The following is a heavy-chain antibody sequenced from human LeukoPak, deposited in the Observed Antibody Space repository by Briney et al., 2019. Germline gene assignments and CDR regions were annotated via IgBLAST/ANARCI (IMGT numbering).Heavy chain of an antibody. CDR1: GFTFGDYA. CDR2: IRSKAYGGTT. CDR3: TSIDDYVWGSYRYGDY. J-gene: IGHJ4*02. V-gene: IGHV3-49*04. D-gene: IGHD3-16*02. Sequence: GGSLRLSCTGSGFTFGDYAMSWVRQAPGKGLEWVGFIRSKAYGGTTEYAASVKGRFTIPRDDSKSIAYLQMNSLKTEDTAVYYCTSIDDYVWGSYRYGDYWGQGTQVTVSS.